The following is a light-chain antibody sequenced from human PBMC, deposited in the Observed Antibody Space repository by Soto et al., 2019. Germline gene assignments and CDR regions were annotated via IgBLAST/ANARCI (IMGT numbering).Light chain of an antibody. J-gene: IGKJ1*01. CDR2: DAS. Sequence: EIVLPQSPATLSLSPGERATLSCRASQSVSSSLAWYQQIPGQAPRLLIYDASNRATGIQVRFSGSGSGTDFTLTISSLEPEDFAVDYCQQRSNWLWTFGQGTKVEIK. CDR3: QQRSNWLWT. V-gene: IGKV3-11*01. CDR1: QSVSSS.